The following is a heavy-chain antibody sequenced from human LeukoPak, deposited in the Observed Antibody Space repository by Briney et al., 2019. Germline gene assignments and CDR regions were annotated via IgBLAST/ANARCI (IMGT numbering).Heavy chain of an antibody. D-gene: IGHD2-8*01. Sequence: ASVKVSCKASGYTFTSYAISWVRQAPGQGLEWMGGIIPIFGTANYAQKFQGRVTITADESTSTAYMELSSLRSEDTAVYYCAGNGPQGPNDYWGQGTLVTVSS. J-gene: IGHJ4*02. CDR3: AGNGPQGPNDY. CDR1: GYTFTSYA. V-gene: IGHV1-69*13. CDR2: IIPIFGTA.